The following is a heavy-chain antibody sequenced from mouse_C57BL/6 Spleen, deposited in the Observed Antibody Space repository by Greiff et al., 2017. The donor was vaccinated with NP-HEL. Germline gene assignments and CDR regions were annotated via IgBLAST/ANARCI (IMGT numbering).Heavy chain of an antibody. D-gene: IGHD2-3*01. J-gene: IGHJ3*01. V-gene: IGHV3-6*01. CDR3: ARDDGYYVFAWFAY. CDR1: GYSITSGYY. CDR2: ISYDGSN. Sequence: EVHLVESGPGLVKPSQSLSLTCSVTGYSITSGYYWNWIRQFPGNKLEWMGYISYDGSNNYNPSLKNRISITRDTSKNQFFLKLNSVTTEDTATYYCARDDGYYVFAWFAYWGQGTLVTVSA.